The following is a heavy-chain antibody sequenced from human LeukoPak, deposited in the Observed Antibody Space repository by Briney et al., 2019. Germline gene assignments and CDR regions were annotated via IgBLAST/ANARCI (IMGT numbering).Heavy chain of an antibody. J-gene: IGHJ6*02. CDR3: ARGHYDSSGYYGVYYYYGMDV. V-gene: IGHV1-46*01. D-gene: IGHD3-22*01. Sequence: ASVKVSFTASGYTFTSYYMHWVRQAPGQGLEWMGIINPSGGSTSYAQKFQGRVTMTRDTSTSTVYMELSSLRSEDTAVYYCARGHYDSSGYYGVYYYYGMDVWGQGTTVTVSS. CDR1: GYTFTSYY. CDR2: INPSGGST.